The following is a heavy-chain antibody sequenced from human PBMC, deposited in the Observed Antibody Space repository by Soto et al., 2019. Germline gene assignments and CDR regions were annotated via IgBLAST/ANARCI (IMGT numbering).Heavy chain of an antibody. Sequence: QVQLQESGPGLVKPSQTLSLTCTVSGGSISSGGYYWSWIRQHPGKGLEWIVYLYYSGSTYYNPSLKSRVTISVDTYKHHFSMKLSSVTAADTAVYYCEGEGSGSDDWGQGTLVTVSS. J-gene: IGHJ4*02. V-gene: IGHV4-31*03. CDR3: EGEGSGSDD. CDR2: LYYSGST. CDR1: GGSISSGGYY. D-gene: IGHD3-10*01.